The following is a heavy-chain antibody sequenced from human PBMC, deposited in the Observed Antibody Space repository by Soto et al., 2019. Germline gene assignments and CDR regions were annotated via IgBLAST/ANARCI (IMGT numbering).Heavy chain of an antibody. CDR3: ARDLGYYASDGYFDY. CDR1: GFSFSDYY. Sequence: GGSLRLSCAGSGFSFSDYYMSWIRQAPGKGLEWVSYISSSGDIIYYADSVKGRFTISRDNAKSSLYLQMNSLRAEDTAAYYCARDLGYYASDGYFDYWGQGTVVTVSS. V-gene: IGHV3-11*01. CDR2: ISSSGDII. D-gene: IGHD3-22*01. J-gene: IGHJ4*02.